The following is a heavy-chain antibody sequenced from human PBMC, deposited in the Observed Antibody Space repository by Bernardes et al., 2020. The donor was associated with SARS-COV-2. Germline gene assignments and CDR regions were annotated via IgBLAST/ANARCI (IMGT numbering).Heavy chain of an antibody. CDR1: GGSISSSSYY. J-gene: IGHJ4*02. Sequence: SETLSLTCTVSGGSISSSSYYWGWIRQPPGKGLEWIGSIYYSGSTYYNPSLKSRVTISVDTSKNQFSLKLSSVTAADTAVYYCARDGWWAIDYWGQGTLVTVSS. CDR2: IYYSGST. V-gene: IGHV4-39*07. CDR3: ARDGWWAIDY. D-gene: IGHD2-15*01.